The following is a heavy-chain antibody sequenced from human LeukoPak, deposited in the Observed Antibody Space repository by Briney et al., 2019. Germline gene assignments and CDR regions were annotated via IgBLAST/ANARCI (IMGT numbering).Heavy chain of an antibody. Sequence: PGGSLRLSCAASGFTFSSYAMHWVRQAPGKGLEWVAVIPYDGSNKYYADSVKGRFTISRDNSKNTLYLQMNSLRAEDTAVYYCARDAEGITGTLDYWGQGTLVTVSS. V-gene: IGHV3-30-3*01. J-gene: IGHJ4*02. CDR2: IPYDGSNK. CDR3: ARDAEGITGTLDY. D-gene: IGHD1-20*01. CDR1: GFTFSSYA.